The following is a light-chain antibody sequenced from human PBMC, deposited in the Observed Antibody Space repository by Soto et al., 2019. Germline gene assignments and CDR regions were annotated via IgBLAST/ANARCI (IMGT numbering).Light chain of an antibody. CDR2: AAS. J-gene: IGKJ1*01. V-gene: IGKV1-39*01. CDR1: QSISSY. Sequence: DIQMTKAPSSLSASVGDRVTITCRASQSISSYLNWYQHKPGKAPKLRIYAASILQNGFPSRFSGSGSGTDFTLTISSLQPEDFATYYCQQSYSTLRTFGQGTKVEIK. CDR3: QQSYSTLRT.